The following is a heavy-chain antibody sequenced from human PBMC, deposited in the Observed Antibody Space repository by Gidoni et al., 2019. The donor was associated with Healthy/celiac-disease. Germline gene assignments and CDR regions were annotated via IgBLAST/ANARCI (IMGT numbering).Heavy chain of an antibody. Sequence: EVQLVESGGGLVQPGRSLRLSCAASGFTFDDYAMHWVRQAPGKGLEWVSGISWNSGSIGYADSVKGRFTISRDNAKNSLYLQMNSLRAEDTALYYCAKGPEYSSSWYMDWFDPWGQGTLVTVSS. CDR2: ISWNSGSI. D-gene: IGHD6-13*01. CDR1: GFTFDDYA. V-gene: IGHV3-9*01. CDR3: AKGPEYSSSWYMDWFDP. J-gene: IGHJ5*02.